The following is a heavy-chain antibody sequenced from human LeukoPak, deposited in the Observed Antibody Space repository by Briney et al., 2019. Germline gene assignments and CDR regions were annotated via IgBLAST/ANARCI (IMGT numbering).Heavy chain of an antibody. CDR3: ARGDNWNSYYYYYMDV. V-gene: IGHV3-48*04. J-gene: IGHJ6*03. Sequence: PGGSLRLSCAASGFTFNSYSMNWVRQAPGKGLEWVSYISSSGSSIYYADSVKGRFTISRDNAENSLNLQMNSLRAGDTAVYYCARGDNWNSYYYYYMDVWGKGTTVTVFS. CDR2: ISSSGSSI. CDR1: GFTFNSYS. D-gene: IGHD1-7*01.